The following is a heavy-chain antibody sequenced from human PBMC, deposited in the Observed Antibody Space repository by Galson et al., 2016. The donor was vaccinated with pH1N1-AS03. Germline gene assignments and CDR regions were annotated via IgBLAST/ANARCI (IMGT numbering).Heavy chain of an antibody. V-gene: IGHV1-8*01. CDR2: MNPNSDNT. Sequence: SVKVSCKASGYTFTSYDINWVRQATGQGLEWMGWMNPNSDNTGYAQKFQGRVTMTRNTSITTAYMELSSLKSEDTAVYYCARGLRLGYDAFDLWGQGALVTVSS. CDR3: ARGLRLGYDAFDL. D-gene: IGHD4/OR15-4a*01. CDR1: GYTFTSYD. J-gene: IGHJ4*02.